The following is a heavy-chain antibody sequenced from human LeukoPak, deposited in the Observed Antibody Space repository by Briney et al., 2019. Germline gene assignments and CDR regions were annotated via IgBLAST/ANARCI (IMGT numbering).Heavy chain of an antibody. CDR3: ARGGYSSSWYVY. J-gene: IGHJ4*02. Sequence: PGGSLRLSWAASGFTFSSYWMPWVRQAPGKGLVWVSRINSDGSSTSYADSVKGQFTISRGNAKNTLYLQMNSLRAEDTAVYYCARGGYSSSWYVYWGQGTLVTVSS. CDR2: INSDGSST. V-gene: IGHV3-74*01. CDR1: GFTFSSYW. D-gene: IGHD6-13*01.